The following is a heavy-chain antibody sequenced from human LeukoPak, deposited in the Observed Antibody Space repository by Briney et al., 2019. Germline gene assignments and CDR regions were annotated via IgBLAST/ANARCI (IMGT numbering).Heavy chain of an antibody. D-gene: IGHD1-14*01. V-gene: IGHV4-31*03. CDR3: ARDTYQARPEGDDAFDI. CDR2: FYYSGST. Sequence: SETLSLTCTVSGGSISSGGYYWSWIRQHPGKGLEWIGYFYYSGSTYYNPSLKSRVTISVDTSKNQFSLKLSSVTAADTAVYYCARDTYQARPEGDDAFDIWGQGTMVTVSS. CDR1: GGSISSGGYY. J-gene: IGHJ3*02.